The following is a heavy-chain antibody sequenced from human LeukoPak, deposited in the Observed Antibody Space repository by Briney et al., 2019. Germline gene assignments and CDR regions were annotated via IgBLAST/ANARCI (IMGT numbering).Heavy chain of an antibody. D-gene: IGHD2-2*01. CDR2: ISAYNGNT. CDR1: GYTFTSYG. V-gene: IGHV1-18*01. Sequence: ASVKVSCKASGYTFTSYGISWVRQAPGQGLEWMGWISAYNGNTNYAQKLQGRVTMTTDTSTSTAYMELRSLRSDDTAVYYCAKTPCSSTSCSGSTVFAPWGQGTLVTVSS. J-gene: IGHJ5*02. CDR3: AKTPCSSTSCSGSTVFAP.